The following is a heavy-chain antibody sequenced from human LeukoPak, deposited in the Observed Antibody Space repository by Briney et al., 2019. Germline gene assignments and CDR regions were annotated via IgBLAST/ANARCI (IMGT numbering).Heavy chain of an antibody. Sequence: GGSLRLSCAASGFTSSNYWMHWVRQAPGKGLLWVSRINGDGSITPYADSVRGRFTVSRDNAKNTLYLQMNSLRAEDTAIYYCARGGGNSFSSLDYWGRGTLVSVSS. V-gene: IGHV3-74*01. D-gene: IGHD6-6*01. CDR2: INGDGSIT. CDR3: ARGGGNSFSSLDY. J-gene: IGHJ4*02. CDR1: GFTSSNYW.